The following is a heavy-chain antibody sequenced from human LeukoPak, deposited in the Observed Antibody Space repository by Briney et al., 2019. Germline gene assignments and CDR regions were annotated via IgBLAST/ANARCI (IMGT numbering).Heavy chain of an antibody. J-gene: IGHJ5*02. CDR2: IIPIFGTA. CDR1: GGTFRSYA. V-gene: IGHV1-69*05. D-gene: IGHD3-10*01. Sequence: GASVKVSCQASGGTFRSYAIRWARQAPGQGLEWMGGIIPIFGTANYAQKFQGRVTITTDESTSTAYMELSSLRSEDTAVYYCAREGLWVRVGWFDPWGQGTLVTVSS. CDR3: AREGLWVRVGWFDP.